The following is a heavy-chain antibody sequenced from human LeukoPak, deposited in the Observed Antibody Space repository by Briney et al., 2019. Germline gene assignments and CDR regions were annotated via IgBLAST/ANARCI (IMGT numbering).Heavy chain of an antibody. CDR1: GGSISSYY. J-gene: IGHJ4*02. CDR2: IYYSGST. D-gene: IGHD3-16*02. CDR3: ARGVMITFGGVIARGRPYYFDY. Sequence: PSETLSLTCTVSGGSISSYYWSWIRQPPGKGLEWIGYIYYSGSTNYNPSLKSRVTIPVDTSKNQFSLKLSSVTAADTAVYYCARGVMITFGGVIARGRPYYFDYWGQGTLVTVSS. V-gene: IGHV4-59*01.